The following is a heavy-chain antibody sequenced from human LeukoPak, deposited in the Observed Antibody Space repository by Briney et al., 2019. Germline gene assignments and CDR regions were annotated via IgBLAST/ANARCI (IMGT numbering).Heavy chain of an antibody. J-gene: IGHJ3*02. CDR3: AKDLKGWRMSAFDI. V-gene: IGHV3-30*18. D-gene: IGHD2-15*01. CDR2: ISYDGSNK. Sequence: GGSLRLSCAASGFTFSSYDMHWVRQAPGKGLEWVAVISYDGSNKYYADSVKGRFTISRDNSKNTLYLQMNSLRAEDTAVYYCAKDLKGWRMSAFDIWGQGTMVTVSS. CDR1: GFTFSSYD.